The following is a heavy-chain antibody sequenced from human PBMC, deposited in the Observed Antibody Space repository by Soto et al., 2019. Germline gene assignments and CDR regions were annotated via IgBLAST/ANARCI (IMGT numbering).Heavy chain of an antibody. D-gene: IGHD3-3*01. V-gene: IGHV3-11*01. CDR3: ARGLLRFMEWSNPVWFDP. J-gene: IGHJ5*02. CDR2: ISSSGSTI. CDR1: GFIFSDDFNNYY. Sequence: GGSLRLSCEASGFIFSDDFNNYYMSWIRQAPGKGLEWISYISSSGSTIYYADSVKGRFTISRDNAKNLLFLQMNSLRAEDTAVYYCARGLLRFMEWSNPVWFDPWGQGTLVTVSS.